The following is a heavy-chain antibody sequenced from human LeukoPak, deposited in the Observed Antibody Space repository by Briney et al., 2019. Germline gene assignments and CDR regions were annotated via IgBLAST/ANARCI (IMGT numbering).Heavy chain of an antibody. CDR3: ARVRLCGGDCYYFDY. Sequence: SVTVSCKASGYTFTGYYMNWVRQAPGQGPEWMGWINPNSGGTNYAQKFQGRVTMTRDTSISTAYMKLSRLRSDDTAVYYCARVRLCGGDCYYFDYWGQGTLVTVSS. D-gene: IGHD2-21*02. V-gene: IGHV1-2*02. CDR2: INPNSGGT. J-gene: IGHJ4*02. CDR1: GYTFTGYY.